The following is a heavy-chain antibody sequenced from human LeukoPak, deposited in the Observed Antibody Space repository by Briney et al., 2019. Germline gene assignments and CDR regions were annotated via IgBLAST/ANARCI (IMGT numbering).Heavy chain of an antibody. J-gene: IGHJ4*02. CDR1: GFTFSSYA. Sequence: GGSLRLSCAASGFTFSSYAMTWVRQAPGKGLEWVSAISGSGGSTYYADSVRGRFTISRDNSKNTLYLQMNSLRAKDTAIYYCAKDHRYYDSSGYYGLDYWGQGTLVTVSS. CDR2: ISGSGGST. V-gene: IGHV3-23*01. D-gene: IGHD3-22*01. CDR3: AKDHRYYDSSGYYGLDY.